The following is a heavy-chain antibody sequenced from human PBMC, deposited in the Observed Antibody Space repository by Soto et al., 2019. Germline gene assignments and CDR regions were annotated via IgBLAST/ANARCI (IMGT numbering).Heavy chain of an antibody. V-gene: IGHV1-69*06. CDR1: GDTFSSYA. D-gene: IGHD6-13*01. Sequence: QVQLVQSGAEVKKPGSSVTVSCKASGDTFSSYAISWVRQAPGQGLEWMGKIIPIFATATYEQKFQGRVTNTADTSTSTVYMELSSLRSEDTAVYYCARDSSSWDSHNWFDPWGQGTLVTVSS. CDR2: IIPIFATA. CDR3: ARDSSSWDSHNWFDP. J-gene: IGHJ5*02.